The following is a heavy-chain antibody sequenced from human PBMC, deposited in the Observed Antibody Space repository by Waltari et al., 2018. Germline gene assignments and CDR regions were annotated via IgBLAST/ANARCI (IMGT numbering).Heavy chain of an antibody. D-gene: IGHD3-10*01. J-gene: IGHJ3*02. CDR3: ARVSMVQGNAFDI. CDR2: IYYSGST. V-gene: IGHV4-39*07. CDR1: GVSINSSSNY. Sequence: QLQLQESGPGLVKPSETLSLTCTFSGVSINSSSNYWGWISQPPGKGLEWIGSIYYSGSTYYNPSLKSRVTISVDTSKNQFSLKLSSVTAADTAVYYCARVSMVQGNAFDIWGQGTMVTVSS.